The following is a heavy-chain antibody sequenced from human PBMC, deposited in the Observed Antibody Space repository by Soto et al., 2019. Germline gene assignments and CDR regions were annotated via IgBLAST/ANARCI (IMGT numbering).Heavy chain of an antibody. Sequence: QTGGSLRLSCAASGFTFSSYWMSWVRQAPGKGLEWVANIKQDGSEKYYVDSVKGRFTISRDNAKNSLYLQMNSLRAEDTAVYYCAREYELLGDYYYGMDVWGLGTTVTVSS. J-gene: IGHJ6*02. CDR2: IKQDGSEK. D-gene: IGHD3-10*01. V-gene: IGHV3-7*03. CDR3: AREYELLGDYYYGMDV. CDR1: GFTFSSYW.